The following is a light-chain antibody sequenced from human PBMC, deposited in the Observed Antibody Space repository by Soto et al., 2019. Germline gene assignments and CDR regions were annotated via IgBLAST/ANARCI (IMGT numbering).Light chain of an antibody. Sequence: QSVLTQPPSVSAAPGQKVTISCSGSSSNIGTNYVSWYQQLPGTDPKLLIYDNNKRPSGIPDRFSGSKSCTSATLDIAGLQSGVEAGYCCAPWDRGLSAFFGGGTQLTVL. CDR1: SSNIGTNY. J-gene: IGLJ2*01. V-gene: IGLV1-51*01. CDR3: APWDRGLSAF. CDR2: DNN.